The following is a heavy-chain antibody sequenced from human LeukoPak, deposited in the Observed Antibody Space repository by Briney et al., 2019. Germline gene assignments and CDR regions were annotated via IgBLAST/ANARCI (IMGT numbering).Heavy chain of an antibody. CDR3: ARDPYSSGVFDP. CDR1: GFTFSSYA. J-gene: IGHJ5*02. D-gene: IGHD6-19*01. Sequence: GGSLRLSCAASGFTFSSYAMHWVRQAPGKGLEWVAVISYDGSNKYYADSVKGRFTISRDNSKNTLYLQMNSLRAEDTAAYYCARDPYSSGVFDPWGQGTLVTVSS. V-gene: IGHV3-30-3*01. CDR2: ISYDGSNK.